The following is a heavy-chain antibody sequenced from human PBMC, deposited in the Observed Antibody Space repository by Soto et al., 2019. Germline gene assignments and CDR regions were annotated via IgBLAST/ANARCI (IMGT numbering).Heavy chain of an antibody. CDR2: IYYSGST. D-gene: IGHD3-16*01. V-gene: IGHV4-39*01. CDR1: GGSISSSSYY. CDR3: ARHTGGFYFDH. Sequence: QLQLQESGPGLVKPSETLSLTCTVSGGSISSSSYYWGWIRQPPGKGLEWIGSIYYSGSTYYNPSLKSRVTISVDTSKNQFSLKLSSVTAADTAVYYGARHTGGFYFDHWGQGTLVTVSS. J-gene: IGHJ4*02.